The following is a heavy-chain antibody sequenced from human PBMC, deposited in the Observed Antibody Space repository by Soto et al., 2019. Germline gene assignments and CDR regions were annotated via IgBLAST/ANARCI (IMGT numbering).Heavy chain of an antibody. CDR2: IIPIFGTA. CDR1: GGTFSSYA. J-gene: IGHJ4*02. D-gene: IGHD6-19*01. CDR3: ASCINCPGSGWYTATDY. Sequence: QVQLVQSGAEVKKPGSSVKVSCKASGGTFSSYAISWVRQAPGQGLEWMGGIIPIFGTANYAQKFQGRVTITADESTSTAYMELSSLRSEDTAVYYCASCINCPGSGWYTATDYWGQGTLVTVSS. V-gene: IGHV1-69*12.